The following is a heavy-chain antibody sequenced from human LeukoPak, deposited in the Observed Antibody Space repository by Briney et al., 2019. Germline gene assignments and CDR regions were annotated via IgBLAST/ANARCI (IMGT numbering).Heavy chain of an antibody. CDR2: IWYDGSNK. J-gene: IGHJ4*02. CDR1: GFTFSSYG. Sequence: GGSLRLSCAASGFTFSSYGMHWVRQAPGKGLERVAVIWYDGSNKYYADSVKGRFTISRDNSKNTLYLQMNSLRAEDTAVYYCAKDFRPFCSGGSCYSVDYWGQGTLVTVSS. CDR3: AKDFRPFCSGGSCYSVDY. D-gene: IGHD2-15*01. V-gene: IGHV3-33*06.